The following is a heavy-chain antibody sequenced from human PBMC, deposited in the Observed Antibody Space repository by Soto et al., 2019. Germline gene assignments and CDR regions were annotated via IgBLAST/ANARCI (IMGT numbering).Heavy chain of an antibody. J-gene: IGHJ5*01. CDR2: VSFDGSHK. D-gene: IGHD3-3*01. CDR3: AKLGDAVSGFFDF. V-gene: IGHV3-30*18. Sequence: QVQLVQSGGGVVQPGGSLRLSCAASGFTFRSYAIHWARQAPGKGLEWVADVSFDGSHKTYAVPVRGRFTLSRDNSKKTVYLQMNSLRAEDTAVYYCAKLGDAVSGFFDFWGQGTQVAVSS. CDR1: GFTFRSYA.